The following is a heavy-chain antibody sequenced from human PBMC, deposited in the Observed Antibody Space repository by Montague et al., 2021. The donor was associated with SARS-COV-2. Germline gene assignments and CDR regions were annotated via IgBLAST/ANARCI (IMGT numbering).Heavy chain of an antibody. CDR2: IYTSGST. D-gene: IGHD2-2*01. J-gene: IGHJ5*02. CDR3: ARDVGVPLAPPYSWFDP. CDR1: GGSISSYY. Sequence: SETLSLTCSVSGGSISSYYWSWIRQPAGKGLEWIGRIYTSGSTNFNPSLKSRVTISVDTSKNQFSLKLSSVTAAETAGSYCARDVGVPLAPPYSWFDPWGQGTLVTVSS. V-gene: IGHV4-4*07.